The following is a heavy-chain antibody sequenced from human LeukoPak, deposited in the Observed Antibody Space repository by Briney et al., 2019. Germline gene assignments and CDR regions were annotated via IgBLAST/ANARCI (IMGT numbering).Heavy chain of an antibody. CDR3: ARGDRIKKAFDI. V-gene: IGHV4-59*08. J-gene: IGHJ3*02. CDR2: IYYSGST. Sequence: SETLSLTCTVSGGSISSFYWSWLRQPPGKGLEWIGYIYYSGSTNYNSSLKRRVTISVDTSKSQFSLKLSSVTAADTAVYYCARGDRIKKAFDIWGQGTMVTVSS. D-gene: IGHD3-10*01. CDR1: GGSISSFY.